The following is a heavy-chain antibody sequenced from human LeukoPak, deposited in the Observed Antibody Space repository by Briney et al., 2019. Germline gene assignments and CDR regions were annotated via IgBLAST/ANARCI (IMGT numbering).Heavy chain of an antibody. D-gene: IGHD6-6*01. V-gene: IGHV4-59*08. CDR2: IYYSGST. CDR1: GGSISSYY. Sequence: SETLSLTCTVSGGSISSYYWSWIRQPPGKGLEWIGYIYYSGSTNYNPSLKSRVTISVDTSKNQFSLKLSSVTAADTAVYYCARRGIAARLIDYWGQGTLVTVSS. CDR3: ARRGIAARLIDY. J-gene: IGHJ4*02.